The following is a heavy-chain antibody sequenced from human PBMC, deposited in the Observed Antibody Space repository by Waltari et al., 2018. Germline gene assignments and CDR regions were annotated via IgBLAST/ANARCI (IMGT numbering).Heavy chain of an antibody. D-gene: IGHD3-9*01. J-gene: IGHJ4*02. CDR3: ARDWGGYDILTGYYDY. Sequence: QVQLVQSGAEVKKPGSSVEVSCKASGGTFSSYAISWVRQAPGQGLEWMGGIIPIFGTANYAQKFQGRVTITADESTSTAYMELSSLRSEDTAVYYCARDWGGYDILTGYYDYWGQGTLVTVSS. V-gene: IGHV1-69*01. CDR1: GGTFSSYA. CDR2: IIPIFGTA.